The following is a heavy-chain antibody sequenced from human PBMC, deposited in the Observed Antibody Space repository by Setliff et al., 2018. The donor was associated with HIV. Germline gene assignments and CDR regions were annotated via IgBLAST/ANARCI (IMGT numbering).Heavy chain of an antibody. V-gene: IGHV3-21*01. Sequence: GGSLRLSCAASGFTFSNYNMNWVRQAPGKGLEWVSSISSSSSYIYYANSVKGRFTISRDNAKNSLYLQMSSLRAEDTAVYYCAAVFTGEPGRSLDYWGQGTPVTVSS. CDR2: ISSSSSYI. CDR1: GFTFSNYN. CDR3: AAVFTGEPGRSLDY. J-gene: IGHJ4*02. D-gene: IGHD2-15*01.